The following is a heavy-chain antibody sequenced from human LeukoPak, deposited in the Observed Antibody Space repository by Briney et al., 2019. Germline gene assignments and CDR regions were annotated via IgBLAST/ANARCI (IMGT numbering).Heavy chain of an antibody. CDR1: GYTFTSYG. CDR2: ISAYNGNT. J-gene: IGHJ4*02. D-gene: IGHD6-13*01. Sequence: GASVKVSCKASGYTFTSYGISWVRQAPGQGLEWMGWISAYNGNTNYAQKLQGRVTMTTDTATSTAYMELRSLRSDDTAVYYCARGLYSSSWSHQYYFDYWGQGTLVTVSS. CDR3: ARGLYSSSWSHQYYFDY. V-gene: IGHV1-18*04.